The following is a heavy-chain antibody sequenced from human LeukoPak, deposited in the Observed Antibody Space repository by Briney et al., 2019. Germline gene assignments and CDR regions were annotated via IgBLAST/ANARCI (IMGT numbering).Heavy chain of an antibody. D-gene: IGHD1-26*01. J-gene: IGHJ6*03. V-gene: IGHV4-59*01. CDR3: ASNSGSYYGYYYYMDV. CDR2: IYYSGST. Sequence: SETLSLTCTVSGGSISSYYWSWIRQPPGKGLEWIGYIYYSGSTNYNPSLKSRVTISVDTSKNQFSLKLSSVTAADTAVYYCASNSGSYYGYYYYMDVWGKGTTVTVSS. CDR1: GGSISSYY.